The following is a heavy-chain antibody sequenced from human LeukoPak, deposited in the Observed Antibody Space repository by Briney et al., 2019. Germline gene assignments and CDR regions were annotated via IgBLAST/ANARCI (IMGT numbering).Heavy chain of an antibody. J-gene: IGHJ6*03. CDR2: INHRGSS. Sequence: SETLSLTCAVYGGSFSGYYWSWIRQPPGKGLEWIGEINHRGSSNYNPSLKSRVTISVETSKNQFSLKLSSVTAADTAVYYCARYVYDSSGYYYYYYYMDVWGKGTTVTVSS. D-gene: IGHD3-22*01. V-gene: IGHV4-34*01. CDR3: ARYVYDSSGYYYYYYYMDV. CDR1: GGSFSGYY.